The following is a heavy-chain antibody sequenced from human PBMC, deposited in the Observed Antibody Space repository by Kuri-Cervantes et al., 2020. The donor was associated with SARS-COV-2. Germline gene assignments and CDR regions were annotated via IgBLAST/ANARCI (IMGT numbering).Heavy chain of an antibody. CDR1: GFTFSSYG. Sequence: GESLKISCAASGFTFSSYGMHWVRQAPGKGLEWVAVIWYDGSNKYYADSVKGRFTISRDNSKNTLYLQMNSLRAEDTAVYYCARDYCSSTSCYTYYYYGMDVWGQGTTVTVSS. CDR2: IWYDGSNK. V-gene: IGHV3-33*01. D-gene: IGHD2-2*02. CDR3: ARDYCSSTSCYTYYYYGMDV. J-gene: IGHJ6*02.